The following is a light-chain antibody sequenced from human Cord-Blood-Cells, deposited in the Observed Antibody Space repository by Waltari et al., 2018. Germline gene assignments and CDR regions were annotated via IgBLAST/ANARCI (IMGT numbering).Light chain of an antibody. CDR3: CSYAGSYTLV. V-gene: IGLV2-11*01. J-gene: IGLJ2*01. Sequence: QSALTQPRSVSGSPGQSVTISCTGTSSDVGGYHYVSWYQQHPGKAPKLMIYDVTKRPSGVPDRFSGSKSCNTASLTISGLQAEDEADYYCCSYAGSYTLVFGGGTKLTVL. CDR1: SSDVGGYHY. CDR2: DVT.